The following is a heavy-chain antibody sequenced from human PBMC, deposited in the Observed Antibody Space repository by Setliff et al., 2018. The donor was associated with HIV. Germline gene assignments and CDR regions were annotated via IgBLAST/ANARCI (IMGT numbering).Heavy chain of an antibody. CDR2: IYYSGST. D-gene: IGHD1-26*01. CDR1: GGSISSFY. CDR3: EAATVGETGYYGIDV. V-gene: IGHV4-59*01. Sequence: SETLSLTCTVSGGSISSFYWTWIRQPPGKGLEWIGYIYYSGSTNYNPSLKSRLTISVDTSKNQVSLKLSAVTAADTAVYYCEAATVGETGYYGIDVWGPGTTVTVSS. J-gene: IGHJ6*02.